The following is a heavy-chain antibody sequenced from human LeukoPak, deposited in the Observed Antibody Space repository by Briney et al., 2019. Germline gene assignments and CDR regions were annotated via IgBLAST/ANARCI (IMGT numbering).Heavy chain of an antibody. CDR1: GGTFSSYA. Sequence: SVKVSCKASGGTFSSYAISWVRQAPGQGLEWMGGIIPIVGTANYAQKFQGRVTITADESTSTAYMELSSLRSEDTAVYYCARTGAGSSRTNYYYYGMDVWGQGTTVTVSS. D-gene: IGHD2-2*01. CDR3: ARTGAGSSRTNYYYYGMDV. CDR2: IIPIVGTA. J-gene: IGHJ6*02. V-gene: IGHV1-69*13.